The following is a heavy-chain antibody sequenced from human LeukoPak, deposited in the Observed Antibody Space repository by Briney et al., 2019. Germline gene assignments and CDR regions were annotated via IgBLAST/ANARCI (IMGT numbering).Heavy chain of an antibody. CDR3: ASSARRGHPLGDY. D-gene: IGHD7-27*01. Sequence: PSETLSLTCTVSGGSISSYYWSWIRQPPGKGLEWIGYIYYSGSTNYNPSLKSRVTISVDTSKNQFSLKLSSVTAADTAVYYCASSARRGHPLGDYWGQGTLVTVSS. CDR1: GGSISSYY. CDR2: IYYSGST. J-gene: IGHJ4*02. V-gene: IGHV4-59*01.